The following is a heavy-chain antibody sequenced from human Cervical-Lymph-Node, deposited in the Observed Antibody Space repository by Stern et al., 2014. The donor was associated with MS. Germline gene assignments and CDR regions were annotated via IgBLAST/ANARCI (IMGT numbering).Heavy chain of an antibody. J-gene: IGHJ4*02. CDR3: ARGYPRDGRNVGVY. D-gene: IGHD5-24*01. CDR2: IYYSGST. V-gene: IGHV4-31*03. Sequence: QLQLQESGPGLVKPSQTLSLTCTVSGDPISSGGYYWTWIRQHPGKGLEWIGYIYYSGSTYYNPSLKSRVTISVDTSKNQFSLKLSSVTAADTAMYYCARGYPRDGRNVGVYWGQGTLVTVSS. CDR1: GDPISSGGYY.